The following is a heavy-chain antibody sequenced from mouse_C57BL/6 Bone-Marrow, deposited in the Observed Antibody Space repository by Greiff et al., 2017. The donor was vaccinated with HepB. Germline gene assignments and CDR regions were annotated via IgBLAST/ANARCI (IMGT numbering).Heavy chain of an antibody. CDR3: ARMAYYSNSNYFDN. D-gene: IGHD2-5*01. CDR2: IWSGGSP. CDR1: GFSLTNYG. J-gene: IGHJ2*01. Sequence: QLQLKQSGPGLVQPSQSLSITCTVSGFSLTNYGVHWVRQSPGKGLEWLGAIWSGGSPDYNAAFISRLSISKDNSESQVFFKMNSLQADDTAIYYCARMAYYSNSNYFDNWGQGTTLTVSS. V-gene: IGHV2-2*01.